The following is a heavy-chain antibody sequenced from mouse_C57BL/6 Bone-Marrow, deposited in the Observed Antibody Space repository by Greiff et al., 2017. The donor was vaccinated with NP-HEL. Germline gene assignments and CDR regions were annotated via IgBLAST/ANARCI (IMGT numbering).Heavy chain of an antibody. CDR2: IRSGGSYT. J-gene: IGHJ2*01. Sequence: EVMLVESGGDLVKPGGSLKLSCAASGFTFSSYGMSWVRQTPDKRLEWVATIRSGGSYTYYPDSVKGRFTISRDNANNTLYLQMSSLKSEDTAMYYCARRVAYYSNPYYFDYWGQGTTLTVSS. V-gene: IGHV5-6*02. D-gene: IGHD2-5*01. CDR1: GFTFSSYG. CDR3: ARRVAYYSNPYYFDY.